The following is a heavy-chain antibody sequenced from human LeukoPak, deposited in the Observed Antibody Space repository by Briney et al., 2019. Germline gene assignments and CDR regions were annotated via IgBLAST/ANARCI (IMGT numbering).Heavy chain of an antibody. CDR3: AKVDGVRAAAGRGRVDS. CDR2: ISYDGSHK. J-gene: IGHJ4*02. V-gene: IGHV3-30*18. Sequence: QPGRSLRLSCAASGFTFSSYDIHWVRQAPGKGLEWVALISYDGSHKYYADSVKGRFTISRDNSKNTRYLQLNSLRAEDTAVYYCAKVDGVRAAAGRGRVDSWGQGTLVTVSS. CDR1: GFTFSSYD. D-gene: IGHD6-13*01.